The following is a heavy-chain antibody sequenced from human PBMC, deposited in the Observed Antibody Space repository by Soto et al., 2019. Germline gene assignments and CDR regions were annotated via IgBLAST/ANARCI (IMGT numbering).Heavy chain of an antibody. Sequence: EVQLVESGGGLVQPGGSLRLSCAASGFTFSSYWMSWVRQAPGKGLEWVANIKQDGSEKYYVDSVKGRFTISRDNAKNSLYLQMNSLRAEDTAVYYCARDRRGYCSSPSCYGDAFDIWGQGTMVTVSS. V-gene: IGHV3-7*01. D-gene: IGHD2-2*01. J-gene: IGHJ3*02. CDR1: GFTFSSYW. CDR3: ARDRRGYCSSPSCYGDAFDI. CDR2: IKQDGSEK.